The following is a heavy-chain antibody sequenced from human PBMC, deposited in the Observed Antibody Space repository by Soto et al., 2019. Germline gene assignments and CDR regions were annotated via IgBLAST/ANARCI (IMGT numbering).Heavy chain of an antibody. CDR1: GYTFTSYG. CDR2: ISAYNGNT. V-gene: IGHV1-18*01. CDR3: ARDQGIAAAGTTYFDY. Sequence: ASVKVSCKASGYTFTSYGISWVRQAPGQGLEWMGWISAYNGNTNYAQKLQGRVTMTTETSTSTAYMELRSLRSDDTAVYYCARDQGIAAAGTTYFDYWGQGALVTVSS. J-gene: IGHJ4*02. D-gene: IGHD6-13*01.